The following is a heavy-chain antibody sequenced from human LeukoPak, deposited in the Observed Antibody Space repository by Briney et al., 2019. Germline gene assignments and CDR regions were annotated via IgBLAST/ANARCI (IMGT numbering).Heavy chain of an antibody. CDR3: ARENNNYGGKKAFDY. D-gene: IGHD4-23*01. CDR1: GGSSRSGDYF. V-gene: IGHV4-30-4*01. Sequence: SETLSLTCAVSGGSSRSGDYFWSWIRQPPGKGLEWIVHIHYSGNTYYNSSLTSRVSISVDTYKNQFSMKLSSVTAADTAVYYCARENNNYGGKKAFDYWGQGTLVTVSS. J-gene: IGHJ4*02. CDR2: IHYSGNT.